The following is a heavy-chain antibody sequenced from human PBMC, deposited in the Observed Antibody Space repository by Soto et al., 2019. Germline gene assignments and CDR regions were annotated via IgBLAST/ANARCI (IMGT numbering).Heavy chain of an antibody. Sequence: EVQLVESGGGLVQPGGSLRLSCAASGFSFSSYSMNWVRQAPGKGLEWLSYISNTGNTIYYADSVKGRFTISRDNAKNSLYLQMNSLRAEDTAVYYCVRDYAASFGYWGQGTLVTVSS. D-gene: IGHD3-16*01. CDR3: VRDYAASFGY. V-gene: IGHV3-48*01. CDR1: GFSFSSYS. CDR2: ISNTGNTI. J-gene: IGHJ4*02.